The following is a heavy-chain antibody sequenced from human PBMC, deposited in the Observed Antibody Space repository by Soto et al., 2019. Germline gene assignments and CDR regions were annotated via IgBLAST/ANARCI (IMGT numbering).Heavy chain of an antibody. Sequence: GESLKISCKGSGYSFAGYWITWVRQKPGKGLEWMGRIDPSDSQTYYSPSFRGHVTISATKSITTVFLQWSSLRASDTAMYYCARQIYDSDNGTNFQYYFDSWGQGTPVTVPS. D-gene: IGHD2-8*01. V-gene: IGHV5-10-1*01. J-gene: IGHJ4*02. CDR3: ARQIYDSDNGTNFQYYFDS. CDR1: GYSFAGYW. CDR2: IDPSDSQT.